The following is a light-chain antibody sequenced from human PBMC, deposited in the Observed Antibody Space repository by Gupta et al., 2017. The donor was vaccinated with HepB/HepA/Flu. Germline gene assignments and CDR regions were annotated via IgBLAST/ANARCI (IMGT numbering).Light chain of an antibody. CDR3: QQEYNLPYT. CDR2: DAS. Sequence: DIQMTQSPSSLSASVGDRVTITCQASQDISNYLNWYQQKPGKAPKLLIYDASKVETGVPSRFSGSGSGTXFTFTIXSRQPEDFATYYCQQEYNLPYTFGXGTKLDIK. J-gene: IGKJ2*01. CDR1: QDISNY. V-gene: IGKV1-33*01.